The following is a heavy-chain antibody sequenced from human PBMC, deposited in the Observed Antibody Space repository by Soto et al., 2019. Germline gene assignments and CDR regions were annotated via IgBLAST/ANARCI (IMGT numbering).Heavy chain of an antibody. Sequence: EVQLVETGGGVVQRGGSLTLSCNASGFSVSSTYVSWVRQAPGRGLEWVAVIESGGSAHYADSVKGRFTISRDDPKNIIYLQMHTLRAEDTAVYYCAKDLGPLRLLNYYFYGLDVWGQGTSVTVSS. D-gene: IGHD2-15*01. CDR2: IESGGSA. J-gene: IGHJ6*02. V-gene: IGHV3-53*02. CDR3: AKDLGPLRLLNYYFYGLDV. CDR1: GFSVSSTY.